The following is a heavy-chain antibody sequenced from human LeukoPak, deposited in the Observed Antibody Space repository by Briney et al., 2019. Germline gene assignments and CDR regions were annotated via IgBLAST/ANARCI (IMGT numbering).Heavy chain of an antibody. CDR2: ISSSGSTI. J-gene: IGHJ6*02. V-gene: IGHV3-11*01. CDR1: GFTFSDYY. D-gene: IGHD1-1*01. CDR3: AKEDLDYYYYYYGMDV. Sequence: GGSLRLSCAASGFTFSDYYMSWIRQAPGKGLEWVSYISSSGSTIYYADSVKGRFTISRDNVKNSLYLQMNSLRAEDTAVYYCAKEDLDYYYYYYGMDVWGQGTTVTVSS.